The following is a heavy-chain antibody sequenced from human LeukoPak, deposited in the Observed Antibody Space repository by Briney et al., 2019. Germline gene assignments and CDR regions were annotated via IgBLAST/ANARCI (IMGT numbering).Heavy chain of an antibody. D-gene: IGHD3-22*01. Sequence: NPSETLSLTCTVSGGSISSSNYYWGWIRQPPGKGLEWIGSIYYSGSTYYNPSLKSRVTISVDTSKNQFSLKLSSVTAADTAVYYCASERITMIVVVTSGAFDIWGQGTMVTVSS. V-gene: IGHV4-39*01. CDR2: IYYSGST. CDR1: GGSISSSNYY. CDR3: ASERITMIVVVTSGAFDI. J-gene: IGHJ3*02.